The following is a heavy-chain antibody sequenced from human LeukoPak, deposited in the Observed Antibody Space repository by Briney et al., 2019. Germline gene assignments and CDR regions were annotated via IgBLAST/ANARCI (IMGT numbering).Heavy chain of an antibody. Sequence: KPSQTLSLTCTVSGGSISSGGYYWSWIRQHPGKGLEWIGYIYYSGSTYYNPSLKSRVTISVDMSKNQFSLRLSSVTAADTAVYYCAGEVRCSTTRCYSLFDYWGQGTLVTVSS. CDR1: GGSISSGGYY. V-gene: IGHV4-31*03. CDR2: IYYSGST. D-gene: IGHD2-2*02. J-gene: IGHJ4*02. CDR3: AGEVRCSTTRCYSLFDY.